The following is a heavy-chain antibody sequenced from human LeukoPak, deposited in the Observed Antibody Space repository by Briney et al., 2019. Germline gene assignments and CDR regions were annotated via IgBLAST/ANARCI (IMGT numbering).Heavy chain of an antibody. CDR1: TFTKAW. CDR2: VKNRGDGRTT. Sequence: GGSLRLSCVVSTFTKAWMNWVRQAPGKGLEWVGRVKNRGDGRTTDYAAPVRGTFTISRDDSENTLYLQMNSLKTEDTAVYYCTRRSSAAGRQYFDYWGQGTLVTVSS. D-gene: IGHD6-13*01. J-gene: IGHJ4*02. V-gene: IGHV3-15*07. CDR3: TRRSSAAGRQYFDY.